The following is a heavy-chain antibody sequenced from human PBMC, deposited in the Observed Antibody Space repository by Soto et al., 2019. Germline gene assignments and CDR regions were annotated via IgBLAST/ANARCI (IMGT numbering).Heavy chain of an antibody. D-gene: IGHD2-21*02. J-gene: IGHJ5*02. CDR2: IYYSGST. CDR1: GGSISSGDYY. V-gene: IGHV4-30-4*01. Sequence: QVQLQESGPGLVKPSQTLSLTCTVSGGSISSGDYYWSWIRQPPGKGLEWIGYIYYSGSTYYNPSLKSRVTISVDTSKNQFSLKLSSVTAADTAVYYCASGRCGGDCYSLRHNWFDPWGQGTLVTVSS. CDR3: ASGRCGGDCYSLRHNWFDP.